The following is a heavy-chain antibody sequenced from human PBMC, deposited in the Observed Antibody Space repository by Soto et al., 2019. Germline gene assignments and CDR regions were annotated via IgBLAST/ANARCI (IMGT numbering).Heavy chain of an antibody. J-gene: IGHJ6*02. V-gene: IGHV4-4*07. CDR2: IYPSGSA. CDR1: VDSISSYY. D-gene: IGHD2-8*01. CDR3: ARDRGRYCPTSSCPKGSSSGVDV. Sequence: QVQLQESGPGLVKPSETLSLTCTVSVDSISSYYWSWIRQTAGKGLEWIGRIYPSGSANYNPSFKRRVPMSADTSRNQFSLKLSSVTAADPAVYYWARDRGRYCPTSSCPKGSSSGVDVWGQGTTVTVSS.